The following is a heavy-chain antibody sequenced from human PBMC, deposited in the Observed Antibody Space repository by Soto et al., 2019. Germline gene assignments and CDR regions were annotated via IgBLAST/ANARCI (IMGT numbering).Heavy chain of an antibody. CDR2: ITPMFGTP. D-gene: IGHD3-22*01. Sequence: SVKVSCKASGGTFSRYTITWVRQAPGQGLEWMGGITPMFGTPNYAQKFQGRVTITADESTSTAYMELSSLRSEDTAMYYCARDGTLYDSSAYYYLYWGQGTLVTVSS. V-gene: IGHV1-69*13. J-gene: IGHJ4*02. CDR1: GGTFSRYT. CDR3: ARDGTLYDSSAYYYLY.